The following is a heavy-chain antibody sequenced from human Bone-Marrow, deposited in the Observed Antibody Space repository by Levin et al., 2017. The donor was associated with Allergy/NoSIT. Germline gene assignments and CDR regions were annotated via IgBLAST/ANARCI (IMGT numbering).Heavy chain of an antibody. D-gene: IGHD4-23*01. J-gene: IGHJ5*02. V-gene: IGHV1-69*06. CDR1: GGTFSSSA. CDR2: LLPLFPPF. CDR3: ARDAGWELITWFDP. Sequence: SFKVSCKASGGTFSSSAISWVRQAPGQGLEWLVFLLPLFPPFPSSPPFPCRVTITADKSTGTAYMELNSLRYEDTAVYYCARDAGWELITWFDPWGQGTLVTVSS.